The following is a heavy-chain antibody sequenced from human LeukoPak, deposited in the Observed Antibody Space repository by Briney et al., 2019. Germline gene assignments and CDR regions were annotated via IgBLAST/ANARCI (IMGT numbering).Heavy chain of an antibody. D-gene: IGHD6-13*01. CDR3: ARDLRRIADYYFDF. J-gene: IGHJ4*02. V-gene: IGHV3-30*03. CDR2: ISYDGSNK. Sequence: GGSLRLSCAASGFTFRSYGMHWVRQAPGKGLEWVAVISYDGSNKYYADSVKGRFTISRDNSKNTLYLQTNSLRAEDTAVYYCARDLRRIADYYFDFWGQGTLVTVSS. CDR1: GFTFRSYG.